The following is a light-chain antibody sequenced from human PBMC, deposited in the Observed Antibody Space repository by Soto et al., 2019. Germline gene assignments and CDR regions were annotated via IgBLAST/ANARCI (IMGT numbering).Light chain of an antibody. CDR2: AAS. CDR3: QQSYSTPYT. CDR1: QSSSSY. Sequence: DIQMTQSPSSLSASVGDRVTITCRASQSSSSYLNWYQQKPGKAPKLLIYAASSLQSGVPSRFSGGGSGTDFTLTISSLQPEDFATYYCQQSYSTPYTFGQGTKLEIK. J-gene: IGKJ2*01. V-gene: IGKV1-39*01.